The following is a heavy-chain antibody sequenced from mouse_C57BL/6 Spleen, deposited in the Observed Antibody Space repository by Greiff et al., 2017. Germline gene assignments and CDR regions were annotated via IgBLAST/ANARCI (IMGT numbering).Heavy chain of an antibody. V-gene: IGHV1-53*01. D-gene: IGHD2-1*01. CDR1: GYTFTSYW. J-gene: IGHJ4*01. CDR3: AGGDYYGNCDARDY. Sequence: QVQLQQPGTELVKPGASVKLSCKASGYTFTSYWMHWVKQRPGQGLEWIGNINPSNGGTNYNETFKSQATLTVDKSSSTAYMQLSSLTSEDSAGYYSAGGDYYGNCDARDYWGQGTSVTVSS. CDR2: INPSNGGT.